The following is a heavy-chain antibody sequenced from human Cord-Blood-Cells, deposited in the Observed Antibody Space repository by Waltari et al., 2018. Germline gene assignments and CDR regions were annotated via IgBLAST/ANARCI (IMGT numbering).Heavy chain of an antibody. Sequence: QLQLQESGPGLVKPSETLSLTCTVSGGSISSSSYYWGWIRQPPGKGLEWIGSIYYSGSTNYNPSLKSRVTISVDTSKNQFSLKLSSVTAADTAVYYCARRGREEYFDYWGQGTLVTVSS. CDR1: GGSISSSSYY. J-gene: IGHJ4*02. V-gene: IGHV4-39*01. D-gene: IGHD1-26*01. CDR2: IYYSGST. CDR3: ARRGREEYFDY.